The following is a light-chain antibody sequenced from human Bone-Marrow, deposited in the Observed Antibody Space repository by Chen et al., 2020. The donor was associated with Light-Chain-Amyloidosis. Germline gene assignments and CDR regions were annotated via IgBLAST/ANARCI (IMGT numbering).Light chain of an antibody. CDR1: DLPTKY. V-gene: IGLV3-25*03. CDR3: QSAYSSGTYEVI. J-gene: IGLJ2*01. CDR2: RDT. Sequence: SYVLTQPPSGSVAPGQTPRNTCSGDDLPTKYAYWYQQKPGQAPVLVIHRDTERPSGISERFSGSSSGTTATLTISGVQAEDEADYHCQSAYSSGTYEVIFGGGTKLTVL.